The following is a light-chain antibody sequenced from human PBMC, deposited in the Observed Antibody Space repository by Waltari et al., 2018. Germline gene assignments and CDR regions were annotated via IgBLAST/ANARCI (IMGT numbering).Light chain of an antibody. CDR3: QQYNNWPPNT. V-gene: IGKV3-15*01. J-gene: IGKJ1*01. Sequence: IVMTQSSATLSVSSGERADLSCRASQSVSSNLAWYQQKPGQAPRLLIYGASTRATGIPARFSGSGSGTEFTLTISSMQSEDFAVYYCQQYNNWPPNTFGQGTKVEIK. CDR1: QSVSSN. CDR2: GAS.